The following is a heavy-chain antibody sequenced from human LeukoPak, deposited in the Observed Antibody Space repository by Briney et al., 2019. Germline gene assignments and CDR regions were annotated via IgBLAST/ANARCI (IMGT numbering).Heavy chain of an antibody. V-gene: IGHV4-4*02. D-gene: IGHD3-3*01. CDR1: GGSISGTNW. CDR3: WEESGPFCLFGI. Sequence: SGTLSLTCGVSGGSISGTNWWSWVRQPPGQGLEWIGEISLAGQTNYNPSLNGRDTMSLDKSSKQLSLHLTSVTAADTATYFFWEESGPFCLFGIWGKGTLV. J-gene: IGHJ4*02. CDR2: ISLAGQT.